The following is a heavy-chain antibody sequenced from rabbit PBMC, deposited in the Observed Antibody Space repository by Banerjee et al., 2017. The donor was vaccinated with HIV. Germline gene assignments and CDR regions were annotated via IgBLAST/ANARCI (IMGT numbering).Heavy chain of an antibody. J-gene: IGHJ4*01. CDR1: GIDFSSYG. D-gene: IGHD7-1*01. CDR3: ARGLYAGYADYGYYFDL. V-gene: IGHV1S43*01. CDR2: VYPNSGII. Sequence: QQQLEESGRGLVKPEGSLTLSCKASGIDFSSYGITWVRQAPGKGLEWIAYVYPNSGIIDHASWVNDRFTFSLDNAQNTVFLHMTSLTVADTATYFCARGLYAGYADYGYYFDLWGPGTLVTVS.